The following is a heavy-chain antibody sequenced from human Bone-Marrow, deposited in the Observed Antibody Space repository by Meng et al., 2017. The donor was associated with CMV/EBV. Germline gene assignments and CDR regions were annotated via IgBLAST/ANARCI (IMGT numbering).Heavy chain of an antibody. CDR2: IYYSGST. V-gene: IGHV4-59*01. J-gene: IGHJ6*02. Sequence: GSLRLSCTVSGGSISGYYWSWIRQPPGKGLEWIGYIYYSGSTNYNPSLKSRVTISVDTSKNQFSLKLSSVTAADTAVYYCARDPTIFGVVIKGGRGYYYGMDVWGQGTTVTVSS. CDR1: GGSISGYY. D-gene: IGHD3-3*01. CDR3: ARDPTIFGVVIKGGRGYYYGMDV.